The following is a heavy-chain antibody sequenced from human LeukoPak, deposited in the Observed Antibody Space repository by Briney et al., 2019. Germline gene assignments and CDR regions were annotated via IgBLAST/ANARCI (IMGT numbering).Heavy chain of an antibody. CDR1: GFTFSSYA. D-gene: IGHD5-24*01. CDR2: ISYDGSNK. CDR3: ARDGYNSEGFDY. Sequence: PGGSLRLSCAASGFTFSSYAMHWVRQAPGKGLEWVAVISYDGSNKYYADSVKGRFTISRDNSKNTLYLQMNSLRAEDTAVYYCARDGYNSEGFDYWGQGTLVTVSS. V-gene: IGHV3-30-3*01. J-gene: IGHJ4*02.